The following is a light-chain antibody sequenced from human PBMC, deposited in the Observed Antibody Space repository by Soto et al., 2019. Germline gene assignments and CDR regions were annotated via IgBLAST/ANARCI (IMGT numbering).Light chain of an antibody. CDR2: GAS. CDR1: QSVSSN. J-gene: IGKJ1*01. Sequence: EIVMTQYPSTRSVSPGESATLSCRASQSVSSNLAWYHHKPGQAPRLLIYGASTRATGIPARFSGSGSGTEFTLTISSLQPEDFAVYYCQQYHNWPQTFGQGTKVDIK. V-gene: IGKV3-15*01. CDR3: QQYHNWPQT.